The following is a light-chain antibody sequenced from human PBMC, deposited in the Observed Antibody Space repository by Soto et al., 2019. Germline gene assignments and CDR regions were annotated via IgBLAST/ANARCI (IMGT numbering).Light chain of an antibody. CDR2: EVS. CDR3: SSYAGSNNLV. Sequence: QSVRTQPPSASGSPGQSVTISCTGTSSDVGGYNYVSWYQQHPGKAPKLMIYEVSKRPSGVPDRFSGSKSGNTASLTVSGLQAEDEADYYCSSYAGSNNLVFGTGTKVTVL. J-gene: IGLJ1*01. CDR1: SSDVGGYNY. V-gene: IGLV2-8*01.